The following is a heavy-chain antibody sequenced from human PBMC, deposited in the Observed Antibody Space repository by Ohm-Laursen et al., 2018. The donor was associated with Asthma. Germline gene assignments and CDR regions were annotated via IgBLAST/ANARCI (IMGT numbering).Heavy chain of an antibody. Sequence: SSLRLSCSASGFIVSTKFMIWVRQAPGKGLEFVAVIWYGGSNKYYADSVKGRFTISRDIAKNTLYLEMNSLRAEDTAVYYCVRDYCIDGFCSKAFDPWGQGTLVTVSS. CDR2: IWYGGSNK. CDR1: GFIVSTKF. CDR3: VRDYCIDGFCSKAFDP. D-gene: IGHD2-8*01. J-gene: IGHJ5*02. V-gene: IGHV3-33*08.